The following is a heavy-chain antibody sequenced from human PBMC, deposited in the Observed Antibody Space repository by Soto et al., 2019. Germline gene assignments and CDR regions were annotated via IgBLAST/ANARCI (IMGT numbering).Heavy chain of an antibody. J-gene: IGHJ4*02. CDR1: GFSFSDSA. D-gene: IGHD1-26*01. CDR3: TRPPSGSYGDDSDY. CDR2: IRDKANHYAT. V-gene: IGHV3-73*02. Sequence: EVQLVESGGGGVQPGGSLNLPGSGSGFSFSDSAIPGVGRASGKGLGWVGRIRDKANHYATAYDVSVRGRFTISRDDSENTAYLQMNSLKTEDTAVYYCTRPPSGSYGDDSDYWGQGTLVTVSS.